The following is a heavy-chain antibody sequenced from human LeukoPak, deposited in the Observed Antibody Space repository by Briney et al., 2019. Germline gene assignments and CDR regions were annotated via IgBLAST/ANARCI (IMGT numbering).Heavy chain of an antibody. J-gene: IGHJ3*02. V-gene: IGHV4-61*02. CDR2: IYTSGST. CDR1: GGSISSGSYY. D-gene: IGHD3-3*01. CDR3: ARGKTIFGVVIIHHAFDI. Sequence: PSQTLPLTCTVSGGSISSGSYYWSWIRQPAGKGLEWIGRIYTSGSTNYNPSLKSRVTISVDTSKNQFSLKLSSVTAADTAVYYCARGKTIFGVVIIHHAFDIWGQGTMVTVSS.